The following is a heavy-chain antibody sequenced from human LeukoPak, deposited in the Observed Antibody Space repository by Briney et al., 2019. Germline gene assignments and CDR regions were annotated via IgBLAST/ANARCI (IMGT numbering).Heavy chain of an antibody. D-gene: IGHD6-6*01. V-gene: IGHV4-34*01. CDR2: INHSGST. Sequence: SETLSLTCAAYGGSFSGYYWSWIRQPPGKGLEWIGEINHSGSTNYNPSLKSRVTISVDTSKNQFSLKLSSVTAADTAVYYCARGIIAARYWGQGTLVTVSS. CDR3: ARGIIAARY. J-gene: IGHJ4*02. CDR1: GGSFSGYY.